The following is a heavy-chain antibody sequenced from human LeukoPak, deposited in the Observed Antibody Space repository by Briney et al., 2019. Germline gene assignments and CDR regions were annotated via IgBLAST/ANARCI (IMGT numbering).Heavy chain of an antibody. CDR1: GFTFSTFG. CDR3: ARVRWELLRDAFDI. Sequence: GGSLRLSCAASGFTFSTFGMIWVRQAPGKGLEWVSSISSSSSYIYYADSVKGRFTISRDNAKNSLYLQMNSLRAEDTAVYYCARVRWELLRDAFDIWGQGTMVTVSS. V-gene: IGHV3-21*01. J-gene: IGHJ3*02. D-gene: IGHD1-26*01. CDR2: ISSSSSYI.